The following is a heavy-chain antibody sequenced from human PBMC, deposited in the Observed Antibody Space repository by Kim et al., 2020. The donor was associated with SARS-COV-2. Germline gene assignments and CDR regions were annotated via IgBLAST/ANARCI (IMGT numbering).Heavy chain of an antibody. Sequence: ASVKVSCKASGYTFTSYGISWVRQAPGQGLEWMGWISAYNGNTNYAQKLQGRVTMTTDTSTSTAYMELRSLRSDDTAVYYCARDSEVGGQWLVTPWNWFDPWGQGTLVTVSS. CDR2: ISAYNGNT. D-gene: IGHD6-19*01. CDR3: ARDSEVGGQWLVTPWNWFDP. J-gene: IGHJ5*02. V-gene: IGHV1-18*01. CDR1: GYTFTSYG.